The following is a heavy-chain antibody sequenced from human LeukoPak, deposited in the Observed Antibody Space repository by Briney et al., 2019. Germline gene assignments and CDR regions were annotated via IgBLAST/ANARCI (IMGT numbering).Heavy chain of an antibody. D-gene: IGHD2-2*02. V-gene: IGHV1-2*06. CDR2: INPNGGGT. CDR3: ARDSQSIDI. CDR1: GYSFTGYY. Sequence: GASVKVSCKASGYSFTGYYMHWVRQAPGQGLEWMGRINPNGGGTNYAQKFQGKITMTRDTSISTAYMELSGLKSDDTAVYYCARDSQSIDIWGQGTMVTVSS. J-gene: IGHJ3*02.